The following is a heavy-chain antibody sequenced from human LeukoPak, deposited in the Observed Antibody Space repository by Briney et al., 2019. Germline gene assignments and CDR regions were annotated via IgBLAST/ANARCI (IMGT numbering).Heavy chain of an antibody. V-gene: IGHV1-8*01. CDR3: ASGRTDIVVVPATLRNYYFDY. CDR2: MNPNSGNT. D-gene: IGHD2-2*01. CDR1: GYTFTSFD. Sequence: ASVKVSCKASGYTFTSFDMNWVRQATGQGLEWMGWMNPNSGNTGYAQKFQGRVTMTRNTSISTAYMELSSLRSEDTAVYYCASGRTDIVVVPATLRNYYFDYWGQGTLVTVSS. J-gene: IGHJ4*02.